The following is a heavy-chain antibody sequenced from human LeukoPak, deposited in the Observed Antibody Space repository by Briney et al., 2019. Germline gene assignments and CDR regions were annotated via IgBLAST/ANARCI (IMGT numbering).Heavy chain of an antibody. D-gene: IGHD3-10*01. J-gene: IGHJ4*02. Sequence: GESLKISCKTSGYNFTTYWIAWVRQMPGKGLEWMGFIYPIDSDTRYSPSFQGQVTISADKSISTAYLQWSSLKASDTAMYYCARLIRYYGSGSYPYYFDYWGQGTLVTVSS. CDR1: GYNFTTYW. CDR3: ARLIRYYGSGSYPYYFDY. CDR2: IYPIDSDT. V-gene: IGHV5-51*01.